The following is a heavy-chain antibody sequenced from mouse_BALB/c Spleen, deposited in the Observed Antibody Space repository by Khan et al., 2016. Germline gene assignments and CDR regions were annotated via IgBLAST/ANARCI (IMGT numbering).Heavy chain of an antibody. Sequence: GQRKEAGPGLVAPSQSLSITCTVSGFSLTNSGVHWIRQPPGKGLEWLGVIWPGGSTDYNSALMSRLSITKDNSQNQVFLKMISLQTDDTAMYXCARDDQDYDAWFASWGQGTLVIVSA. CDR1: GFSLTNSG. CDR3: ARDDQDYDAWFAS. D-gene: IGHD2-4*01. J-gene: IGHJ3*01. CDR2: IWPGGST. V-gene: IGHV2-9*02.